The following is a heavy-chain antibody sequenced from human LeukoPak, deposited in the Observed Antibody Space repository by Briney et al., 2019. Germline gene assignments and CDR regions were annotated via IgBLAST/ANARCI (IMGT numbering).Heavy chain of an antibody. D-gene: IGHD2-15*01. CDR3: ATDIVVVVAATRDY. Sequence: ASVKVSCKASGYTFTGYYMHWVRQAPGQGLEWMGWINPNSGGTNYAQKFQGRVTMTRDTSISTAYMELSRLRSDDTAVYYCATDIVVVVAATRDYWGQGTLDTVSS. CDR2: INPNSGGT. J-gene: IGHJ4*02. CDR1: GYTFTGYY. V-gene: IGHV1-2*02.